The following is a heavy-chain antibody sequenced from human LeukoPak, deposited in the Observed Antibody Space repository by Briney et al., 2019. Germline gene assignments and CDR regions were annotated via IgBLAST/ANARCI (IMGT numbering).Heavy chain of an antibody. Sequence: SETLSLTCAVYGGSFSGYYWSWIRQPPGKGLEWIGEINHSGSTNYNPSLKSRVTISVDTSKNQLSLKLSSVTAADTAVYYCARGRGIWGRWFDPWGQGTLVTVSS. V-gene: IGHV4-34*01. D-gene: IGHD2/OR15-2a*01. J-gene: IGHJ5*02. CDR2: INHSGST. CDR3: ARGRGIWGRWFDP. CDR1: GGSFSGYY.